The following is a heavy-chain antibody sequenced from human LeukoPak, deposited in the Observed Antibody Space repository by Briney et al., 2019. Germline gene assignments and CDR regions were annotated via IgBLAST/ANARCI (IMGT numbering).Heavy chain of an antibody. Sequence: ASVKVSCKASGYTFTSYYMHWVRQAPGQGLEWMGIINPSGGSTSYAQKFQGRVTMTRDTSTSTVYMELSSLRSEDTAVYYCARDLKLSRYYDSSGYSHDALDIWGQGTMVTVSS. V-gene: IGHV1-46*01. D-gene: IGHD3-22*01. CDR2: INPSGGST. CDR1: GYTFTSYY. CDR3: ARDLKLSRYYDSSGYSHDALDI. J-gene: IGHJ3*02.